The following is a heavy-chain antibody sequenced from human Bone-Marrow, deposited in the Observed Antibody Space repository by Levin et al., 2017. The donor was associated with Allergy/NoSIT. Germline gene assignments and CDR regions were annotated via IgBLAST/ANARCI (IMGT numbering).Heavy chain of an antibody. CDR2: ITSSGTTK. CDR3: AGGYSYGQPRPWDY. CDR1: GFTFSDYY. V-gene: IGHV3-11*01. D-gene: IGHD5-18*01. J-gene: IGHJ4*02. Sequence: AGGSLRLSCAASGFTFSDYYMSWIRQAPGKGPEYISYITSSGTTKYYADFAKGRFTISRDNAKNSLYLQMNNLRVEDTAVYYCAGGYSYGQPRPWDYWGQGTLVTVSS.